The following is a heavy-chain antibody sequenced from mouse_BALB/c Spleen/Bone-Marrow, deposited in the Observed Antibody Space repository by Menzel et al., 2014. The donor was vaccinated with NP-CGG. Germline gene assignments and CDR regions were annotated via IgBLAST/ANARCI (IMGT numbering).Heavy chain of an antibody. V-gene: IGHV5-17*02. CDR2: INSGSSTI. CDR3: ARSGYYGSSPYYAMDY. J-gene: IGHJ4*01. CDR1: GFTFCSFG. D-gene: IGHD1-1*01. Sequence: EVNVVDSGGGLVQPGGSRKLSCAASGFTFCSFGMHWVRQAPEKGLEWVAYINSGSSTIYYADTVKGRFTISRDNPKNTLFLQMTSLRSEDTAMYYCARSGYYGSSPYYAMDYWGQGTSVTVSS.